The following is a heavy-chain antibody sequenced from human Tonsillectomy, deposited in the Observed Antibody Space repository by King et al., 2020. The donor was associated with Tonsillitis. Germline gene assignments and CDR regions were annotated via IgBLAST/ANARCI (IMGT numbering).Heavy chain of an antibody. Sequence: VQLQQWGAGLLKPSETLSLTCAVYGGSFSGYYWSWIRQPPGKGLEWIGEINHSGSTNYNPSLKSRVTISVDTSKNQFSLKLSSVTAADTAVYYCARGYSSPPSFDFWGQGTLVTVSS. CDR1: GGSFSGYY. CDR3: ARGYSSPPSFDF. V-gene: IGHV4-34*01. CDR2: INHSGST. J-gene: IGHJ4*02. D-gene: IGHD6-13*01.